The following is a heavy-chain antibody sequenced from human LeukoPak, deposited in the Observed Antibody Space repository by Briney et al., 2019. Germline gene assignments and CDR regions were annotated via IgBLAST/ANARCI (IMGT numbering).Heavy chain of an antibody. Sequence: QPGGSLRLSCAASGFTVSSNYMSWVRQAPGKGLEWVSVIYSGGSTYYADSVKGRFTISRDNSKNTLYLQMNSLRAEDTAVHYCARGSYGYLGGGFDYWGQGTLVTVSS. V-gene: IGHV3-53*01. CDR2: IYSGGST. J-gene: IGHJ4*02. D-gene: IGHD5-18*01. CDR1: GFTVSSNY. CDR3: ARGSYGYLGGGFDY.